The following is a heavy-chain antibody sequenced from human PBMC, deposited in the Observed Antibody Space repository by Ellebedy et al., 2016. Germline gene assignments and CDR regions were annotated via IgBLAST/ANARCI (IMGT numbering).Heavy chain of an antibody. CDR1: GLSLRTNEAG. J-gene: IGHJ5*01. CDR3: ARVQSYADYWNYNYYRFDS. D-gene: IGHD3-16*01. CDR2: IYWNDNN. V-gene: IGHV2-5*01. Sequence: SGPTLVXPTQTLSLTCTFSGLSLRTNEAGVGWIRQPPGKALEWLTSIYWNDNNPYRPSLMNRLSITKDTSRNRVVLTMTNADPLDTGTYYCARVQSYADYWNYNYYRFDSWGPGSLVTVSS.